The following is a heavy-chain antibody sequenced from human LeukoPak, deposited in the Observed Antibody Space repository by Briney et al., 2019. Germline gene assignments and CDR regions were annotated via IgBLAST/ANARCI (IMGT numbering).Heavy chain of an antibody. CDR2: INHSGST. V-gene: IGHV4-34*01. Sequence: SETLSLTCAVYGGSFSGYYWSWIRQPPGKGLEWIGEINHSGSTNYNPSLKSRATISVDTSKNQFSLKLSSVTAADTALYYCAREDGYSYYYFDYWGQGTLVTVSS. CDR1: GGSFSGYY. D-gene: IGHD5-18*01. J-gene: IGHJ4*02. CDR3: AREDGYSYYYFDY.